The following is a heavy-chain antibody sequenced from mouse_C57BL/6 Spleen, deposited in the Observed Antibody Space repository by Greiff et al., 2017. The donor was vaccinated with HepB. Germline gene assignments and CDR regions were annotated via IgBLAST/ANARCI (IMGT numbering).Heavy chain of an antibody. V-gene: IGHV5-9*01. CDR3: ARLLLRGYFDV. CDR1: GFTFSSYT. J-gene: IGHJ1*03. D-gene: IGHD1-1*01. Sequence: EVKLVESGGGLVKPGGSLKLSCAASGFTFSSYTMSWVRQTPEKRLEWVATISGGGGNTYYPDSVKGRFTISRDNAKNTLYLQMSSLRSEDTALYYCARLLLRGYFDVWGTGTTVTVSS. CDR2: ISGGGGNT.